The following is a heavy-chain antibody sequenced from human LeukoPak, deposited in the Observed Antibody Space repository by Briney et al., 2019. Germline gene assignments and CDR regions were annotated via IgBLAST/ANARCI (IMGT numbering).Heavy chain of an antibody. CDR1: GHTFTSYG. Sequence: ASVTVSCKASGHTFTSYGFSWVRQAPGQGLEWMGWISAYNGNTNYAQKLQGRVTMTTDTSTSTAYMELRSLRSDDTAVYYCAREDGAVAAYAYWGQGTLVTVSS. CDR3: AREDGAVAAYAY. J-gene: IGHJ4*02. CDR2: ISAYNGNT. D-gene: IGHD2-15*01. V-gene: IGHV1-18*01.